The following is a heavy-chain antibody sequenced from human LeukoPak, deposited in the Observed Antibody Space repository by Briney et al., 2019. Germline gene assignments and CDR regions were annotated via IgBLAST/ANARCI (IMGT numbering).Heavy chain of an antibody. CDR3: ARQYTRDYDFWSGYWPTNNYYGMDV. Sequence: ASVKVSCKASGYTFTSYAMNWVRQAPGQGLEWMGWINTNTGNPTYAQGFTGRLVFSLDTSVSTAYLQISSLKAEDTAVYYCARQYTRDYDFWSGYWPTNNYYGMDVWGQGTTVTVSS. V-gene: IGHV7-4-1*02. J-gene: IGHJ6*02. D-gene: IGHD3-3*01. CDR1: GYTFTSYA. CDR2: INTNTGNP.